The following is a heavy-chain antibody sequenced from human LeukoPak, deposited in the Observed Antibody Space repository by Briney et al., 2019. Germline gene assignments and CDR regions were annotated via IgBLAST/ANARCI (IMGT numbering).Heavy chain of an antibody. Sequence: PSETLSLTCTVSGGSISSYYWSWIRQPPGKGLEWIGSIYYSGSTYYNPSLKSRVTISVDTSKNQFSLKLSSVTAADTAVYYCARVSRGSSWYVPGWFDPWGQGTLVTVSS. CDR2: IYYSGST. CDR1: GGSISSYY. CDR3: ARVSRGSSWYVPGWFDP. V-gene: IGHV4-59*12. D-gene: IGHD6-13*01. J-gene: IGHJ5*02.